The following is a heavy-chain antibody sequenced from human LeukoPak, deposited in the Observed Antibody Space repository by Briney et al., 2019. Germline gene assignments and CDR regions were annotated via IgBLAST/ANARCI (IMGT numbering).Heavy chain of an antibody. CDR3: ARVGSDIVVVVAATRGGNFDY. Sequence: GASVKVSCKASGGTFSSYAISWVRQAPGQGLEWRGWINPNSGGTNYAQKFQGRVTMTRETSISTAYMELSRPRSDDTAVYYCARVGSDIVVVVAATRGGNFDYWGQGTLVTVSS. V-gene: IGHV1-2*02. D-gene: IGHD2-15*01. CDR2: INPNSGGT. J-gene: IGHJ4*02. CDR1: GGTFSSYA.